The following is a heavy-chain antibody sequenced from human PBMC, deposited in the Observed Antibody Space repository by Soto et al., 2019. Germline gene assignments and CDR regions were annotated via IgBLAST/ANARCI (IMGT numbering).Heavy chain of an antibody. CDR1: GFAFISYA. D-gene: IGHD3-10*01. CDR3: ASRNVMVRGVITEYYFDY. CDR2: ISYDGSNK. J-gene: IGHJ4*02. V-gene: IGHV3-30-3*01. Sequence: PGGSLRLSCAASGFAFISYAMHWCGHAPGKGREWVAVISYDGSNKYYADSVKGRFTISRDNSKNTLYLQMNSLRAEDTAVYYCASRNVMVRGVITEYYFDYWGQGTLVTVSS.